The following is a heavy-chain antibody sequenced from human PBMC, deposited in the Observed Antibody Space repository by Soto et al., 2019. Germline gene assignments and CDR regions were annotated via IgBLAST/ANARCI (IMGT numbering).Heavy chain of an antibody. CDR2: ISGSGGST. Sequence: ELQLLESGGGLVQPGGSLRLSCAASGFTFSSYAMSWVRQAPGKGLEWVSAISGSGGSTYYADSVKGRFTISRDNSKNTLYLQMNSLRAEDTAVYYCAREEGTTVTTRYYFDYWGQGTLVTVSS. CDR3: AREEGTTVTTRYYFDY. V-gene: IGHV3-23*01. D-gene: IGHD4-4*01. J-gene: IGHJ4*02. CDR1: GFTFSSYA.